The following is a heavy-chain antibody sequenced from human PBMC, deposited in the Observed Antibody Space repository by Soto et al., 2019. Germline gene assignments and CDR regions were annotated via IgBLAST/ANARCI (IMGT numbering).Heavy chain of an antibody. CDR2: IYYSGST. CDR3: ARDNDYGDYGRWFDP. CDR1: GGSISSSSYY. Sequence: SETLSLTCTVSGGSISSSSYYWGWIRQPPGKGLEWIGSIYYSGSTYYNPSLKSRVTISVDTSKNQFSLKLSSVTAADTAVYYCARDNDYGDYGRWFDPWGQGTLVTVSS. V-gene: IGHV4-39*02. J-gene: IGHJ5*02. D-gene: IGHD4-17*01.